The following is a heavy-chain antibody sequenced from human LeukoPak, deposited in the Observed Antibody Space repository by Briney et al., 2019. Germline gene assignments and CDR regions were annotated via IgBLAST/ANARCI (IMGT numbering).Heavy chain of an antibody. CDR3: TTDHSVAGIDY. CDR2: IKSKTDGGTT. CDR1: GSTFSSYA. J-gene: IGHJ4*02. Sequence: PGGSLRLSCAASGSTFSSYAMSWVRQAPGKGLEWVGRIKSKTDGGTTDYAAPVKGRFTISRDDSKNTLYLQMNSLKTEDTAVYYCTTDHSVAGIDYWGQGTLVTVSS. V-gene: IGHV3-15*01. D-gene: IGHD6-19*01.